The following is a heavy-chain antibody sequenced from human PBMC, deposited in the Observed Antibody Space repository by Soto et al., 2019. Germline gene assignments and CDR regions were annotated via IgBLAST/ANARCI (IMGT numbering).Heavy chain of an antibody. CDR2: IIPLSATT. D-gene: IGHD2-2*01. Sequence: QVQLVQSGTEVKKPGSSVKVSCKASGGTLSNNAISWVRQAPGQVLEWMGGIIPLSATTNYAQKLQGRVTITPDRSASTAYMEPTSPTSEDTAVYYCARGFEDRGIVVVPAANPWYYGMDVWGQGPTVNLSS. V-gene: IGHV1-69*06. CDR3: ARGFEDRGIVVVPAANPWYYGMDV. J-gene: IGHJ6*02. CDR1: GGTLSNNA.